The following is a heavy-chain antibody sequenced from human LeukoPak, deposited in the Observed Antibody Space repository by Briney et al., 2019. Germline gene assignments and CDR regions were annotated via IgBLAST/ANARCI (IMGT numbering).Heavy chain of an antibody. CDR3: ARGEQLFDY. V-gene: IGHV4-61*01. J-gene: IGHJ4*02. CDR1: GGSVSSTSYY. D-gene: IGHD6-13*01. Sequence: SETLSLTCTVSGGSVSSTSYYWSWIRQPPGKGLEWIGYIFFSGSTNYKASLKSRVTISVDTSKNQFSLKLSSVTAADTAVYYCARGEQLFDYWGQGTLVTVSS. CDR2: IFFSGST.